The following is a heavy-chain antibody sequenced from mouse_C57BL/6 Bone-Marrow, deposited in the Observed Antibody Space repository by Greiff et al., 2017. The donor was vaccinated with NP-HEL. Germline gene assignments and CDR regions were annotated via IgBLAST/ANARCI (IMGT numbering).Heavy chain of an antibody. CDR1: GYTFTSYW. CDR2: IDPNSGGT. V-gene: IGHV1-72*01. Sequence: QVQLQQSGAELVKPGASVKLSCKASGYTFTSYWMHWVKQRPGRGLERIGRIDPNSGGTKYNEKFKSKATLTVDKPSSTAYMQLSSLTSEDSAVYYCARWYYRPLYAMDYWGQGTSVTVSS. J-gene: IGHJ4*01. CDR3: ARWYYRPLYAMDY. D-gene: IGHD2-12*01.